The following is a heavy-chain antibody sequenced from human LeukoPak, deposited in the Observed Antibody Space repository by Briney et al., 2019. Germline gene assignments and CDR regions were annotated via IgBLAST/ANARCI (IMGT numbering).Heavy chain of an antibody. CDR1: GFTFTSYG. V-gene: IGHV3-33*01. CDR3: ARLGPHCSSTSCYTSVDY. D-gene: IGHD2-2*02. Sequence: GRSLRLSCAASGFTFTSYGMHRVRQAPGKGLEWVAVIWYDGSNKYYADSVKGRFTISRDNSKNTLYLQMNSLRAEDTAVYYCARLGPHCSSTSCYTSVDYWGQGTLVTVSS. CDR2: IWYDGSNK. J-gene: IGHJ4*02.